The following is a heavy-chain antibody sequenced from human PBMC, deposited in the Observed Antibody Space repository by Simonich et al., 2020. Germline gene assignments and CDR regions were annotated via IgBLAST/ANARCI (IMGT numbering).Heavy chain of an antibody. CDR3: ARHAGFAFDI. J-gene: IGHJ3*02. D-gene: IGHD6-13*01. V-gene: IGHV4-39*01. CDR2: IYYSGST. Sequence: QLQLQESGPGLVKPSETLSLTCTVSGGSISSSSYYWGWIRQPPGKGLEWIGSIYYSGSTYYNPPLKSRVTISVDTSKNQCSRKRSSVTAADTAVYYCARHAGFAFDIWGQGTMVTVSS. CDR1: GGSISSSSYY.